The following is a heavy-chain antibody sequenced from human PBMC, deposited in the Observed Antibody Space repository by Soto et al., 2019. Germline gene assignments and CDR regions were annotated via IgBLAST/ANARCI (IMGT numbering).Heavy chain of an antibody. V-gene: IGHV4-59*08. CDR1: GGSISSYY. Sequence: PSETLALTCTVSGGSISSYYWSWIRQPPGKGLEWIGYIYYSGSTNYNPSLKSRVTISVDTSKNQFSLKLSSVTAADTAVYYCARSPSRYYMDVWGKGTTVTVSS. CDR2: IYYSGST. J-gene: IGHJ6*03. CDR3: ARSPSRYYMDV.